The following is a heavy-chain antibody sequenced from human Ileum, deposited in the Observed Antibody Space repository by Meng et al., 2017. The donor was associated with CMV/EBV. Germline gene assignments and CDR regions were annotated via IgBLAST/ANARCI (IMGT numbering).Heavy chain of an antibody. CDR3: TRFGRGVAAAYFDF. V-gene: IGHV4-61*01. CDR1: GGSVTTNSYY. D-gene: IGHD6-13*01. CDR2: ISYSGNT. J-gene: IGHJ4*02. Sequence: GSLRLSCTVSGGSVTTNSYYWTWLRQPPGKALEWIGHISYSGNTNYNPFLKSRMTISVDTAKNQFSLKLTSVTAADTALYYCTRFGRGVAAAYFDFWGQGRQVTVSS.